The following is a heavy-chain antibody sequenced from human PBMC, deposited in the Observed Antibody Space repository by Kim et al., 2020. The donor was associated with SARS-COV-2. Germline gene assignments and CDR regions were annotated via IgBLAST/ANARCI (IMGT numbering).Heavy chain of an antibody. V-gene: IGHV4-59*08. Sequence: SETLSLTCTVSGGSITSYYWSWIRQPPGKGLEWIGYIYYSGSTNYNPSLKSRVTISVDTSKNQFSLKLSSVTAADTAVYYCARQGYSSGWYYLDYWGQGTLVTVSS. CDR1: GGSITSYY. D-gene: IGHD6-19*01. CDR2: IYYSGST. J-gene: IGHJ4*02. CDR3: ARQGYSSGWYYLDY.